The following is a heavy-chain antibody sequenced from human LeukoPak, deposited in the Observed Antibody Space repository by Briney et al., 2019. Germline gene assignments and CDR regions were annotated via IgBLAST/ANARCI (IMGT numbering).Heavy chain of an antibody. CDR3: ARGNYYAMDV. CDR2: INNDGTST. CDR1: GFTFSSYW. V-gene: IGHV3-74*01. J-gene: IGHJ6*02. Sequence: GGSLRLSCAASGFTFSSYWMHCIRQAPGKGLVWVSRINNDGTSTSYADSVKGRFTISRDNAKNTLYLQMNSLRAEDTAVYFCARGNYYAMDVWGQGTTVTVPS.